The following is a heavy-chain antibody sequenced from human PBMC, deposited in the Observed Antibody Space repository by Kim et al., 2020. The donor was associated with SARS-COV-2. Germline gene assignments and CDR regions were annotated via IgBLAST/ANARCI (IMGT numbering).Heavy chain of an antibody. CDR2: IYPGDSDT. V-gene: IGHV5-51*01. Sequence: GEALKISCKGSGYSFTSYWIGWVRQMPGKGLEWMGIIYPGDSDTRYSPSFQGQVTISADKSISTAYLQWSSLKASDTAMYYCGRLGTYDFWSGLGYYYYYMDVWGKGTTVTVSS. D-gene: IGHD3-3*01. CDR1: GYSFTSYW. J-gene: IGHJ6*03. CDR3: GRLGTYDFWSGLGYYYYYMDV.